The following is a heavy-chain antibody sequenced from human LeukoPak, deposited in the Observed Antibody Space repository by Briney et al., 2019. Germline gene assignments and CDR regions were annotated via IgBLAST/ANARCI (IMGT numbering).Heavy chain of an antibody. CDR2: ISWNSGSI. D-gene: IGHD6-13*01. CDR1: GFIFDDYA. J-gene: IGHJ4*02. V-gene: IGHV3-9*01. Sequence: GGSLRLSCAASGFIFDDYAMHWVRQAPGKGLEWVSGISWNSGSIGYADSVKGRFTISRDNAKNSLYLQMNSLRAEDTALYYCARWDGYSRRPFDYWGQGTLVTVSS. CDR3: ARWDGYSRRPFDY.